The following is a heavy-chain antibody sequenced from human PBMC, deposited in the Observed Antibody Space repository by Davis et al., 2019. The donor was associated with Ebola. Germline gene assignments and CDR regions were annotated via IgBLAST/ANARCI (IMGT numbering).Heavy chain of an antibody. Sequence: MPSETLSLTCTVSGGSISRNSHYWGWIRQSPGTGLEWLGSIFHSGNTYYHPSLKSRVTISVDTSANRFSLEVRSVTAAATAVYYCARQGCSSSSCNNGDDSWSEGTLVTVSS. V-gene: IGHV4-39*01. J-gene: IGHJ4*02. CDR1: GGSISRNSHY. D-gene: IGHD2-2*02. CDR2: IFHSGNT. CDR3: ARQGCSSSSCNNGDDS.